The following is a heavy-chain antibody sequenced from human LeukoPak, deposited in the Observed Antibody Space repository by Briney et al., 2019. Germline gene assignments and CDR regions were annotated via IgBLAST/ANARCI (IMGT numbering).Heavy chain of an antibody. Sequence: SETLSLTCTVSGGSISTYYWSWIRQPAGKGLEWIGRIYTTGSTNYNPSLKSRVTMSVDTSKNQFSLKLSSVTAADTAVYYCAGSLEEPNAFDIWGQGTMVTVSS. CDR1: GGSISTYY. D-gene: IGHD1-1*01. CDR3: AGSLEEPNAFDI. J-gene: IGHJ3*02. V-gene: IGHV4-4*07. CDR2: IYTTGST.